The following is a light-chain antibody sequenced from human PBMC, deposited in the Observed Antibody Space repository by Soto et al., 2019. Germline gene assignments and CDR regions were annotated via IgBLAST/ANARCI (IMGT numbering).Light chain of an antibody. Sequence: QSVLTQPPSVSGAPGQRVTISCTGSSSNIGAGYDVHWYQQLPGTAPKLLVYGYNNRPSGVSDRFSVSKSGTSASLTITGLQTEDEADYYCQSSDSSLSAWVFGGGTKLTVL. CDR3: QSSDSSLSAWV. CDR2: GYN. V-gene: IGLV1-40*01. J-gene: IGLJ2*01. CDR1: SSNIGAGYD.